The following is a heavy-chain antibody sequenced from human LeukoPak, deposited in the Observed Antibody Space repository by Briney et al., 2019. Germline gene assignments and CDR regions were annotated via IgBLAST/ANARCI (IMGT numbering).Heavy chain of an antibody. J-gene: IGHJ3*02. CDR3: AKDQVISGSEASDI. D-gene: IGHD2-21*01. CDR2: IKQDGSEK. Sequence: GGSLRLSCAASGFTFSSYWMSWVRRAPGKGLEWVANIKQDGSEKYYVDSVKGRFTISRDNAKNSLYLQMNSLRAEGTAVYYCAKDQVISGSEASDIWGQGTMVTVSS. CDR1: GFTFSSYW. V-gene: IGHV3-7*03.